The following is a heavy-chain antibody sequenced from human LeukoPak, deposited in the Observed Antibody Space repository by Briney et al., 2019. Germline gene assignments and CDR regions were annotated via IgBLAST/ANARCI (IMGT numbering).Heavy chain of an antibody. J-gene: IGHJ6*02. CDR3: ARVLRYFDWLSPGAYYYYGMDV. D-gene: IGHD3-9*01. CDR1: GFTFNTYA. V-gene: IGHV3-23*01. CDR2: IGDSGRST. Sequence: GGSLRLSCVASGFTFNTYAMTWVRQASGKGLEWVSAIGDSGRSTYYAGSVKGRFTISRDNSKNTLYLQMNSLRPEDTAVYYCARVLRYFDWLSPGAYYYYGMDVWGQGTTVTVSS.